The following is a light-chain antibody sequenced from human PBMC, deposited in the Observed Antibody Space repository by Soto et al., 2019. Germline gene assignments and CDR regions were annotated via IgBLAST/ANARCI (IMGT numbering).Light chain of an antibody. CDR3: QQYGSSPRT. Sequence: EIVLTQSPGTLSLSPGERATLSCRASQSVSSRYFAWYQQKPGQAPRLLIYGASTRATGIPDRFSGSGSGTDFTLTISRLEPEDFVVYYCQQYGSSPRTFGQGTKVEIK. CDR1: QSVSSRY. J-gene: IGKJ1*01. V-gene: IGKV3-20*01. CDR2: GAS.